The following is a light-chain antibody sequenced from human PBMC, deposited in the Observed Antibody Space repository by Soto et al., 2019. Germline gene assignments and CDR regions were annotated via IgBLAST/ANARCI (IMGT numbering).Light chain of an antibody. CDR2: GAS. CDR3: QQYNNWPPLYT. CDR1: QSVSSY. V-gene: IGKV3-15*01. Sequence: EIVLTQSPATLSLSPGERATLSCRASQSVSSYLAWYQQQPGQAPRLLIYGASTRATGIPARFSGSGSGTEFTLTISSLQSEDFAVYYCQQYNNWPPLYTFGQGTKLEIK. J-gene: IGKJ2*01.